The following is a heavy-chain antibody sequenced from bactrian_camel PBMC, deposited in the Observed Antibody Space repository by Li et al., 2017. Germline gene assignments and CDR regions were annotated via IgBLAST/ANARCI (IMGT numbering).Heavy chain of an antibody. D-gene: IGHD2*01. J-gene: IGHJ2*01. CDR1: NSLPNSYC. CDR3: AASGGRTYCSRAYYFLRPPPEFGM. CDR2: IWSPDHST. V-gene: IGHV3S6*01. Sequence: VQLVESGGGSVQTGGSLRLSCLASNSLPNSYCLGWIRQVPGKEREGVALIWSPDHSTYYLDSVKGRFTISLDAAANTLYLQMTRLKPEDTARYYCAASGGRTYCSRAYYFLRPPPEFGMRGQ.